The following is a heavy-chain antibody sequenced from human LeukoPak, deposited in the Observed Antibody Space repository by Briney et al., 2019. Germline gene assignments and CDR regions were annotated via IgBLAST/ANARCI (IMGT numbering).Heavy chain of an antibody. J-gene: IGHJ4*02. CDR1: GYTLSNYG. CDR3: ARAGLYYYDSSGYGAGSY. V-gene: IGHV1-18*01. D-gene: IGHD3-22*01. CDR2: ISAYNGNT. Sequence: ASVKVSCKASGYTLSNYGITWVRQAPGQGLEWMGWISAYNGNTNYAQKLQGRVTMTTDTSTSTAYMELRSLRSDDTAVYYCARAGLYYYDSSGYGAGSYWGQGTLVTVSS.